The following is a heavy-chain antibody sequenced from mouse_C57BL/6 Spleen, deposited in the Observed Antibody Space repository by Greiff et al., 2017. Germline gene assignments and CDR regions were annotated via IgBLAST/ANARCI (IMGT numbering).Heavy chain of an antibody. CDR1: GYTFTSYW. CDR2: IDPSDSYT. J-gene: IGHJ2*01. CDR3: ARTSSYYGSFDY. V-gene: IGHV1-59*01. D-gene: IGHD1-1*01. Sequence: VQLQQPGAELVRPGTSVKLSCKASGYTFTSYWMHWVKQRPGQGLEWIGVIDPSDSYTNYNQKFKGKATLTVDTSSSTAYMQLSSLTSEDSAVYYCARTSSYYGSFDYWGQGTTLTVSS.